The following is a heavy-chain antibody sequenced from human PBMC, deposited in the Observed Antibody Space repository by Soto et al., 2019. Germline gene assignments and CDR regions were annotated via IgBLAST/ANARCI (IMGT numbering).Heavy chain of an antibody. CDR3: ARERYCSGGSCFSRWFDP. J-gene: IGHJ5*02. Sequence: SVKVSCKASGGTFSSYAISWVRQAPGQGLEWMGGIIPIFGTANYAQKFQGRVTITADESTSTADMELSSLRSEDTAVYYCARERYCSGGSCFSRWFDPWGQGTLVTVS. D-gene: IGHD2-15*01. CDR1: GGTFSSYA. CDR2: IIPIFGTA. V-gene: IGHV1-69*13.